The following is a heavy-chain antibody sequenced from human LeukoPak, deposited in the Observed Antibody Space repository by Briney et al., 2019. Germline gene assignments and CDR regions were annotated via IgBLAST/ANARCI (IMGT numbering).Heavy chain of an antibody. CDR2: ISYDGSNK. V-gene: IGHV3-30*18. D-gene: IGHD3-22*01. Sequence: GGSLRLSCAASGFTFSSYGMHWVRQAPGKGLEWVAVISYDGSNKYYADSVKGRFTISRDNSKNTLYLQMNSLRAEDTAVYYCAKETYCYDSSGYYVEGYYFDYWGQGTLVTVSS. CDR1: GFTFSSYG. J-gene: IGHJ4*02. CDR3: AKETYCYDSSGYYVEGYYFDY.